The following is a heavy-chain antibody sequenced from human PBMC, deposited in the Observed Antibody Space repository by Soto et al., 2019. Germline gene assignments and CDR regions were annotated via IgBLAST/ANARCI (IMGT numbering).Heavy chain of an antibody. J-gene: IGHJ4*02. CDR1: GGSISSSSYY. CDR3: ARQLWRYRSSWYRLWFDY. V-gene: IGHV4-39*01. CDR2: IYYSGST. Sequence: TSETLSLTCTASGGSISSSSYYWGWIRQPPGKGLEWIGSIYYSGSTYYNPSLKSRVTISVDTSKNQFSLKLSSVTAADTAVYYCARQLWRYRSSWYRLWFDYWGQGTLVTVSS. D-gene: IGHD6-13*01.